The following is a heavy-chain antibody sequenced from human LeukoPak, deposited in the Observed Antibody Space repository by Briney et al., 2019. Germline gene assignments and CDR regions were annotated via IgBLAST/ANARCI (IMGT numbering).Heavy chain of an antibody. Sequence: GGSLRLSCAASGFTFNNYAMSWVHQAPGKGLEWVSAISGSGVTTYYADSVKGRFTISRDNSKNTLYLQMNSLRAEDTAVYYCAKAGLGGVILYYFDYWGQGTLVTVSS. CDR3: AKAGLGGVILYYFDY. D-gene: IGHD3-16*01. CDR2: ISGSGVTT. CDR1: GFTFNNYA. J-gene: IGHJ4*02. V-gene: IGHV3-23*01.